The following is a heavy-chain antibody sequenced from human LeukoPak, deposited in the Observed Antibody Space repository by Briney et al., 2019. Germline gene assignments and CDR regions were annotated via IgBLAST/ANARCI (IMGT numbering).Heavy chain of an antibody. D-gene: IGHD5-24*01. CDR1: GFTFSSHG. J-gene: IGHJ4*02. CDR3: AKDDAWIQFGS. CDR2: ISPNGVIT. V-gene: IGHV3-23*01. Sequence: GGSLRLSCAASGFTFSSHGMNWVRQAPGKGLEWVSGISPNGVITYYADSVKGRFTISRDNSKGTVYLQMNSLRPEDTAVYYCAKDDAWIQFGSWGRGTLVTVSS.